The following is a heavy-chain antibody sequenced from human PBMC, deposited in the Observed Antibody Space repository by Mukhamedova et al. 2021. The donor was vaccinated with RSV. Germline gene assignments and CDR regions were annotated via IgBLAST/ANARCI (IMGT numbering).Heavy chain of an antibody. Sequence: WDDDKRYSPSLRNRLTITKDTSKNQVVLTMTNMDPVDTATHYCARHRPSSSNWFDPWGQGTLVTVSS. CDR2: WDDDK. J-gene: IGHJ5*02. D-gene: IGHD6-6*01. V-gene: IGHV2-5*02. CDR3: ARHRPSSSNWFDP.